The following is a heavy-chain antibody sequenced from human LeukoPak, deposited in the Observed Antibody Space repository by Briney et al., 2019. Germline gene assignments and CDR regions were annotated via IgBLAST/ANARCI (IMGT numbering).Heavy chain of an antibody. D-gene: IGHD2-2*01. V-gene: IGHV1-69*13. CDR1: GGTFSSYA. CDR3: ATPAPIDCGSTSCYLAT. Sequence: AASVKVSCTASGGTFSSYAISWVRQAPGQGLEWMGGIIPIFGTANYAQKFQGRVTITADESTSTAYMELSSLRSEDTAVYYCATPAPIDCGSTSCYLATWGQGTLVTVSS. J-gene: IGHJ5*02. CDR2: IIPIFGTA.